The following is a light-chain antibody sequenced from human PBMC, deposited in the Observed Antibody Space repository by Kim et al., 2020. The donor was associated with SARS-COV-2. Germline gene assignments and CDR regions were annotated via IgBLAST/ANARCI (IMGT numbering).Light chain of an antibody. CDR2: DVS. V-gene: IGLV2-14*03. CDR3: SSFSSSSRYV. J-gene: IGLJ1*01. CDR1: YNY. Sequence: YNYVSWYQQHPGKAPKLMIYDVSERPSGVPHRFSGSKSGDTASLTISGLQTEDEADYYCSSFSSSSRYVFGTGTKVTVL.